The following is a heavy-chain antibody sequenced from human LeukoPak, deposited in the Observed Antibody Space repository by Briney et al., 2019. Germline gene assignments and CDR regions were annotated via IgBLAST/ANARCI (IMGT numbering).Heavy chain of an antibody. V-gene: IGHV1-69*06. CDR1: GGTFSSYA. D-gene: IGHD4-17*01. Sequence: ASVKVSCKASGGTFSSYAISWERQAPGQGLEWMGGIIPIFGTANYAQKFQGRVTITADKSTSTAYMELSSLRSEDTAVYYCASTVTTSRGPDYWGQGTLVTVSS. CDR2: IIPIFGTA. J-gene: IGHJ4*02. CDR3: ASTVTTSRGPDY.